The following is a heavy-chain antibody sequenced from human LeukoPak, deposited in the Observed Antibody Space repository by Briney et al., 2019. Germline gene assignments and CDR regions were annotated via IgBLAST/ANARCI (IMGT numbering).Heavy chain of an antibody. V-gene: IGHV1-8*01. D-gene: IGHD2-2*01. CDR3: ATPPGAHCSSTSCYGGFDP. CDR1: GYTFTSYD. Sequence: ASVKVSCKASGYTFTSYDINWVRQATGQGLEWMGWMNPNSGNTGYAQKFQGRVTMTRNTSISTAYMELSSLRSEDTAVYYCATPPGAHCSSTSCYGGFDPWGQGTLVTVSS. J-gene: IGHJ5*02. CDR2: MNPNSGNT.